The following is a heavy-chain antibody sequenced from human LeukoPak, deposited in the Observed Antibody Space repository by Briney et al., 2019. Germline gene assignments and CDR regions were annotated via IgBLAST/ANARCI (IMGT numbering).Heavy chain of an antibody. V-gene: IGHV3-30*18. J-gene: IGHJ4*02. D-gene: IGHD3-22*01. CDR3: AKDPGVSYYDSSGYYPSSIDY. CDR1: GFTFSSYG. CDR2: ISYDGGNK. Sequence: GRSLRLSCAASGFTFSSYGMHWVRQAPGKGLEWVAVISYDGGNKSYADSVKGRFTISRDNSKNTLHLQMNSLRAEDTAVYYCAKDPGVSYYDSSGYYPSSIDYWGQGTLVTVSS.